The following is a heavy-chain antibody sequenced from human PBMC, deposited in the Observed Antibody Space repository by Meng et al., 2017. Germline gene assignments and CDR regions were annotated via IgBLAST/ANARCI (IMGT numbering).Heavy chain of an antibody. CDR3: ARESWFDP. Sequence: VPVGPSGAEVKEPWSSVKVSRKASGGPFSRYAISWVRQAPGPGLEWMGGIIPIFGTANYAQKFQGRVTITADESTSTAYMELSSLRSEDTAVYYCARESWFDPWGQGTLVTVSS. J-gene: IGHJ5*02. CDR1: GGPFSRYA. V-gene: IGHV1-69*01. CDR2: IIPIFGTA.